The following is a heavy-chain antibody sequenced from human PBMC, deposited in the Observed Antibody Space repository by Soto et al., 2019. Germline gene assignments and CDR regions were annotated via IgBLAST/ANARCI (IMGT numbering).Heavy chain of an antibody. CDR2: IYATGDT. V-gene: IGHV4-4*07. D-gene: IGHD1-26*01. Sequence: KLSETLSLTCNVSGASLSRYYWSCIRQPPGKGLEWIGRIYATGDTDYNPSLKSRISMSVDMSKKQFSLTLRSVTAADTAIYYCVRDGTKNLRDRFEPWGRGILVTVSS. CDR3: VRDGTKNLRDRFEP. CDR1: GASLSRYY. J-gene: IGHJ5*02.